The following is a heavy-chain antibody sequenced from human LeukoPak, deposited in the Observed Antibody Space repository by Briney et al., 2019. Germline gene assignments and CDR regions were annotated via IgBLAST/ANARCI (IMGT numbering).Heavy chain of an antibody. D-gene: IGHD2-21*01. Sequence: PGGSLRLSCTVSGFTVSSNSMSWVRQAPGKGLEWVSFIYSDNTHYSDFVKGRFTVSRDNSKNTVYLQMNNLMTEDTAVYYCAKTRGVEGAFDIWGQGTRVTVSS. J-gene: IGHJ3*02. CDR1: GFTVSSNS. CDR3: AKTRGVEGAFDI. V-gene: IGHV3-66*03. CDR2: IYSDNT.